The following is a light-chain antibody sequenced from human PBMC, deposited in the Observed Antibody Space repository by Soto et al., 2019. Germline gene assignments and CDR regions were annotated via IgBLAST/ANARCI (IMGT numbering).Light chain of an antibody. CDR3: QQLNSYPLT. CDR1: QGISSF. J-gene: IGKJ4*01. CDR2: AAS. Sequence: DIQLTQSPSFLSASVGDRVTLTCRASQGISSFLAWYQQKPGKDPKLLIYAASTLQSGVPSRFSSSGSGTEFNLTISSLQPEDFATYDCQQLNSYPLTFGGGTKVDIK. V-gene: IGKV1-9*01.